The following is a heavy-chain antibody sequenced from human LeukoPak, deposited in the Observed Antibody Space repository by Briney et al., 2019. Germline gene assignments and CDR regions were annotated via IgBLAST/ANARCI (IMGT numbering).Heavy chain of an antibody. CDR3: ARGPILLWLHNGMDV. J-gene: IGHJ6*02. V-gene: IGHV3-49*04. CDR2: IRSKAYGATT. Sequence: SGGSLRLSCTGFGFIFCDHAMSWVRQAPGKGLEWVGFIRSKAYGATTEYAASVKGRFTISRDDSKGIAYLQMNSLEIEDTAVYYCARGPILLWLHNGMDVWGQGTTVTVSS. CDR1: GFIFCDHA. D-gene: IGHD6-19*01.